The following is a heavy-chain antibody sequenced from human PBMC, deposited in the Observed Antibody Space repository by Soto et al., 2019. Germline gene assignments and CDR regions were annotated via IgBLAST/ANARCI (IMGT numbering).Heavy chain of an antibody. CDR1: GYSFTSDW. V-gene: IGHV5-10-1*01. J-gene: IGHJ6*02. D-gene: IGHD2-2*01. Sequence: GESLKISCKGSGYSFTSDWISWVRQMPGKGLEWMGRIDPSDSYTNYSPSFQGHVTISADKSISTAYLQWSSLRASDTAMYYCARQVRYCSSTSCSYGMDVWGQGTTVTSP. CDR3: ARQVRYCSSTSCSYGMDV. CDR2: IDPSDSYT.